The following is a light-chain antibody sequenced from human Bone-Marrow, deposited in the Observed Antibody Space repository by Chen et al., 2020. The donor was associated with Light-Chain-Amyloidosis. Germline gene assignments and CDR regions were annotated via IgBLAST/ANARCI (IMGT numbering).Light chain of an antibody. CDR2: INHDGSH. CDR1: SGPDTYA. J-gene: IGLJ1*01. Sequence: QLLVTQPPSASASLGASVKLTCTLSSGPDTYAIAWHQQQPDKGPRFVMKINHDGSHKKGTGIPDRFSGSSSGSGPSLIISSLQSEDEADYFCQTWDTAIHVFGRGTKVTVL. CDR3: QTWDTAIHV. V-gene: IGLV4-69*01.